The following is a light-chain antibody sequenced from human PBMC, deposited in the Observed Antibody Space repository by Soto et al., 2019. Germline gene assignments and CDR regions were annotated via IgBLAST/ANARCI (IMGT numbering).Light chain of an antibody. V-gene: IGKV3-20*01. CDR1: QSVSSSY. J-gene: IGKJ3*01. CDR3: QQYGSSLFT. CDR2: GAS. Sequence: PGERVTLSCRASQSVSSSYLTWYQQKPGQAPRLLIYGASSRATGIPDRFSGSGSGTDFTLTISRLEPEDFAVYYCQQYGSSLFTFGPGTKVDIK.